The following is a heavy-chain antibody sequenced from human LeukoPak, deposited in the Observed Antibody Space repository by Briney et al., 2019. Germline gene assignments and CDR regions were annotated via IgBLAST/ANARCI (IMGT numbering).Heavy chain of an antibody. Sequence: PSETLSLTCTVSGESISGFYWTWIRQPPGKGLEWIGYIYYSGSTNYNPSLKSRVTISVDTSKNQFSLKLSSVTAADTAVYYCARDKSAVTQGGTDYWGQGTLVTVSS. V-gene: IGHV4-59*01. CDR2: IYYSGST. CDR3: ARDKSAVTQGGTDY. CDR1: GESISGFY. J-gene: IGHJ4*02. D-gene: IGHD4-17*01.